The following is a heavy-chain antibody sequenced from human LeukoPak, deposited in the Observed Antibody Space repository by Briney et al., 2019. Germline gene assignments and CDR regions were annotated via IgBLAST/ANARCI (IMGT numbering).Heavy chain of an antibody. CDR1: GYTFTSYG. D-gene: IGHD3-10*01. V-gene: IGHV1-18*04. CDR3: ARIIDVTMVRGVYPRHLDY. J-gene: IGHJ4*02. Sequence: ASVKVSCKASGYTFTSYGISWVRQAPGQGLEWMGCISAYNGNTNYAQNLQDSVTMTTDTSTSTAYMELRSLRSDDTAVYYCARIIDVTMVRGVYPRHLDYWGQGTLVTVSS. CDR2: ISAYNGNT.